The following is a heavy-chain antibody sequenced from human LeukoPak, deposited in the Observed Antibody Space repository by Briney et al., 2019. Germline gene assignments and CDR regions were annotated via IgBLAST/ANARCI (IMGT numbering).Heavy chain of an antibody. J-gene: IGHJ5*01. CDR3: ARGRSGGDWFDS. CDR2: NHYTGST. CDR1: GGPMNTYY. V-gene: IGHV4-59*01. Sequence: KPSETLSLTCTVFGGPMNTYYWTWIRQPPGKGLEWIGYNHYTGSTNHNPSLKSRVTMSVDTSKNQFSLKLSSVTAADTAVYYCARGRSGGDWFDSWGQGTLVTVSS. D-gene: IGHD3-10*01.